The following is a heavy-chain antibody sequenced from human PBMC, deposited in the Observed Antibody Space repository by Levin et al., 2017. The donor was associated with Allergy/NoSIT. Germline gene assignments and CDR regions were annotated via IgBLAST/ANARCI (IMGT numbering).Heavy chain of an antibody. J-gene: IGHJ4*02. CDR3: ATPDYYGSGSPYYFDY. CDR1: GFTFSSYS. CDR2: ISSSSSTI. D-gene: IGHD3-10*01. V-gene: IGHV3-48*01. Sequence: PGGSLRLSCAASGFTFSSYSMNWVRQAPGKGLEWVSYISSSSSTIYYADSVKGRFTISRDNAKNSLYLQMNSLRAEDTAVYYCATPDYYGSGSPYYFDYWGQGTLVTVSS.